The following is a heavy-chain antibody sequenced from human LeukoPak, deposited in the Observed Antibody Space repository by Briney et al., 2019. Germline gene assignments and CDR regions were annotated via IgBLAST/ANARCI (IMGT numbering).Heavy chain of an antibody. CDR3: AVDAYGDYDYFDY. V-gene: IGHV4-30-4*01. D-gene: IGHD4-17*01. J-gene: IGHJ4*02. Sequence: SQTLSLTCTVSGGSISSGDYYWSWIRQPPGKGLEWIGYIYYSGRTYYNPSLKSRVTLSVDTSKNQFSLKLSSVTAADTAVYYCAVDAYGDYDYFDYWGQGTLVTVSS. CDR2: IYYSGRT. CDR1: GGSISSGDYY.